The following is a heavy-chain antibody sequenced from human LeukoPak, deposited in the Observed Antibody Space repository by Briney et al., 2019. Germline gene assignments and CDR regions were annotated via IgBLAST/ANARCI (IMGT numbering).Heavy chain of an antibody. CDR2: ISNSGVSG. CDR1: GFTFSSYA. Sequence: GGSLRLSCAASGFTFSSYAMNWVRQAPRKGLEWVSVISNSGVSGDYADSVKGRFTISRDNSKNTLYLQMNNLRAEDTAVYYCAKGEFGSGWPNWGQGTLVTVSS. D-gene: IGHD6-19*01. CDR3: AKGEFGSGWPN. V-gene: IGHV3-23*01. J-gene: IGHJ4*02.